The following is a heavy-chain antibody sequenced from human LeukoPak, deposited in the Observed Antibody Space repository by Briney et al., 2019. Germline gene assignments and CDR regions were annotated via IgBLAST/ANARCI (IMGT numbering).Heavy chain of an antibody. J-gene: IGHJ4*02. CDR1: GGTFSSYA. Sequence: GASVKVSCKASGGTFSSYAISWVRQAPGQGLEWMGGIIPIFGTANYAQKFQGRVTITADESTSTAYMELSSLRSEDTAVCYCARVRSSGYYSPFDYWGQGTLVTVSS. CDR2: IIPIFGTA. D-gene: IGHD3-22*01. CDR3: ARVRSSGYYSPFDY. V-gene: IGHV1-69*13.